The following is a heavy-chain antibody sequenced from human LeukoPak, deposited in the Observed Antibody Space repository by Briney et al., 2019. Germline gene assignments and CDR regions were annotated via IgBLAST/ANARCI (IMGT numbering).Heavy chain of an antibody. CDR3: AKSGVTASDAFDI. Sequence: GASVKVSCKASGYTFTSYVIQWVRQAPGQRLEWMGWINAGNGDTKYSQKFQGRVTITRDTSASTAYMELSSLRSEDTAVYYCAKSGVTASDAFDIWDQGTTVIVSS. CDR2: INAGNGDT. J-gene: IGHJ3*02. CDR1: GYTFTSYV. D-gene: IGHD2-21*02. V-gene: IGHV1-3*01.